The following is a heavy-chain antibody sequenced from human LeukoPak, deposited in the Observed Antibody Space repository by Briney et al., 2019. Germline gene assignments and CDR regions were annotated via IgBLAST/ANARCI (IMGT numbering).Heavy chain of an antibody. CDR3: AGTYYDFWSGYYTSYYYYGMDV. D-gene: IGHD3-3*01. Sequence: SQTLSLTCTVSGGSISSYYWSWIRQPPGKGLEWIGYIYYSGSTNYNPSLKGRVTISVDTSRNQFSLKLSSVTAADTAVYYCAGTYYDFWSGYYTSYYYYGMDVWGQGTTVTVSS. J-gene: IGHJ6*02. V-gene: IGHV4-59*08. CDR1: GGSISSYY. CDR2: IYYSGST.